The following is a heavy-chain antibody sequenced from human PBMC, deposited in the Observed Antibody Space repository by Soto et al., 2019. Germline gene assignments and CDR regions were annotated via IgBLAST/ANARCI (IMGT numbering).Heavy chain of an antibody. CDR1: GFTFDDYA. V-gene: IGHV3-9*01. D-gene: IGHD3-10*01. CDR3: ASSRGVRGDVRVAKVGYYYYGMDV. J-gene: IGHJ6*02. Sequence: GGSLRPSCAASGFTFDDYAMHWVRQGPGKGLEWVSSISWNSGNLGYADSVKGRFTISRENAKNSLYLQMNSLRAEDTAVYYCASSRGVRGDVRVAKVGYYYYGMDVWGQGTTVTVSS. CDR2: ISWNSGNL.